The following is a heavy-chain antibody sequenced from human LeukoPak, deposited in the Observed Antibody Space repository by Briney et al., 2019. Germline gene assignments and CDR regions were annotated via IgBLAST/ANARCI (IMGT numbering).Heavy chain of an antibody. CDR1: GGSISSYD. V-gene: IGHV4-59*01. Sequence: SETLSLTCTVSGGSISSYDWGWFRQPPGKGLEWMGYIYYSGSTNYNPSLKSRVTISVDTSKNQFSLKLSSVTAADTAVYYCARSRVYYYDSSGYYGHPFDIWGQGTMVTVSS. CDR2: IYYSGST. D-gene: IGHD3-22*01. CDR3: ARSRVYYYDSSGYYGHPFDI. J-gene: IGHJ3*02.